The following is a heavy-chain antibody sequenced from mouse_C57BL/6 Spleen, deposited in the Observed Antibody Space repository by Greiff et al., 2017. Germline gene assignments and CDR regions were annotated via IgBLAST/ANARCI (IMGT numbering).Heavy chain of an antibody. Sequence: QVQLQQSGPELVKPGASVKISCKASGYAFSSSWMNWVKQRPGKGLEWIGRIYPGDGDTNYNGKFKGKATLTADKSSSTAYMQLSSLTSEDSAVYFCAKFYDGYGGFAYWGQGTLVTVSA. CDR1: GYAFSSSW. CDR3: AKFYDGYGGFAY. J-gene: IGHJ3*01. D-gene: IGHD2-3*01. CDR2: IYPGDGDT. V-gene: IGHV1-82*01.